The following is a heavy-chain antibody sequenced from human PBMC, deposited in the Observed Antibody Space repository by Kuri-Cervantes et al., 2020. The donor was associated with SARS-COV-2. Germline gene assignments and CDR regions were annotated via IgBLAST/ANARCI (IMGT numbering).Heavy chain of an antibody. V-gene: IGHV4-34*01. CDR3: ARLEIPLVAAAYAY. CDR2: INHSGST. Sequence: ETLSLPCAVYGGSFSGYYWSWIRQPPGKGLEWIGEINHSGSTYYNPSLKSRVTISVDTSKNQFSLKLSSVTAADTAVYYCARLEIPLVAAAYAYWGQGTLVTVSS. CDR1: GGSFSGYY. J-gene: IGHJ4*02. D-gene: IGHD6-13*01.